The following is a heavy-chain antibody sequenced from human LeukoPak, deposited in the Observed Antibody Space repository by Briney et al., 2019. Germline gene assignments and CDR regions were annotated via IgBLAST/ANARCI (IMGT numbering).Heavy chain of an antibody. D-gene: IGHD4-23*01. CDR2: IYTSGST. V-gene: IGHV4-4*09. CDR3: AATEGPPYSGNLYYYYMDV. CDR1: GGSISSYY. Sequence: SETLSLTCTVSGGSISSYYWIWLRQPPGKGLEGIGYIYTSGSTNYNPSLKSRVTISVDTSKNQFSLKLSSVPAADTAVYYCAATEGPPYSGNLYYYYMDVWGKGTTVTVSS. J-gene: IGHJ6*03.